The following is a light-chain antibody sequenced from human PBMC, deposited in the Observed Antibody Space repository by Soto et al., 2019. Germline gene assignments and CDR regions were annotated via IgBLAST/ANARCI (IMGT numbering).Light chain of an antibody. V-gene: IGKV3-20*01. CDR2: GAS. Sequence: EIVLTQSPGTLSLSPGERGTLSCRASQSVSSSYLAWYQQKPGQAPRLLIYGASSRATGIPDRFSGSGSGTDFTLTISRLEPEDFAVYYCQQYGGSPRTFGQGTKVEIK. CDR3: QQYGGSPRT. J-gene: IGKJ1*01. CDR1: QSVSSSY.